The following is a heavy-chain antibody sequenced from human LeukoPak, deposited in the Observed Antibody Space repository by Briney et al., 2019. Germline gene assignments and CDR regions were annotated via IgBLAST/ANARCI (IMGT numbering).Heavy chain of an antibody. D-gene: IGHD1-14*01. CDR2: IYYSGST. CDR1: GYSVSSSNYY. V-gene: IGHV4-39*01. CDR3: ARLNKPGWFDP. J-gene: IGHJ5*02. Sequence: SETLSLTCTVSGYSVSSSNYYWAWIRQPPGKGLEWIGNIYYSGSTYYNPSLKSRLTISVDTSKNQFSLKLTSVTAADTAVYYCARLNKPGWFDPWGQGTLVTVSS.